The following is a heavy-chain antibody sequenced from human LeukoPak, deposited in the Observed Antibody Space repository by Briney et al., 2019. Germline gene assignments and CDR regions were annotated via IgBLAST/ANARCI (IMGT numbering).Heavy chain of an antibody. CDR2: MSYDGRNK. V-gene: IGHV3-30-3*02. D-gene: IGHD4-23*01. CDR3: AKDNGGRRFRHLYYMDV. CDR1: GFIFSNYA. J-gene: IGHJ6*03. Sequence: GGSLRLSCEASGFIFSNYAMHWVRQAPGKGLEWAAVMSYDGRNKYYADSVKGRFTISRDDSKNTLYLQMNGLRTEDTAVYFCAKDNGGRRFRHLYYMDVWGKGTTVTVSS.